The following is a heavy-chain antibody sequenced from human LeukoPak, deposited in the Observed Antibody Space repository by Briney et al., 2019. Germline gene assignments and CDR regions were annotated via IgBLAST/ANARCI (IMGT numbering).Heavy chain of an antibody. CDR3: AREVGGGSYEVDY. V-gene: IGHV1-69*06. D-gene: IGHD1-26*01. CDR1: GGTFSSYA. Sequence: ASVKVSCKASGGTFSSYAISWVRQAPGQGLEWMGGIIPIFGTANYAQKFQGRVTITADKSTSTAYMELSSLRAEDTAVYYCAREVGGGSYEVDYWGQGTLVTVSS. CDR2: IIPIFGTA. J-gene: IGHJ4*02.